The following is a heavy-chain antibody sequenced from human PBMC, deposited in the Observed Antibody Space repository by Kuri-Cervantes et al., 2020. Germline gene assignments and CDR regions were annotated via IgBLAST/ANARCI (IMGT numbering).Heavy chain of an antibody. D-gene: IGHD3-10*01. J-gene: IGHJ3*02. CDR2: INPSGGST. CDR1: GYTFTSYD. Sequence: ASVKVSCKASGYTFTSYDINWVRQATGQGLEWMGIINPSGGSTSYAQKFQGRVTMTRDTSTSTVYMELSSLRSEDTAVYYCARRALTGGDAFDIWGQGTMVTVSS. V-gene: IGHV1-46*01. CDR3: ARRALTGGDAFDI.